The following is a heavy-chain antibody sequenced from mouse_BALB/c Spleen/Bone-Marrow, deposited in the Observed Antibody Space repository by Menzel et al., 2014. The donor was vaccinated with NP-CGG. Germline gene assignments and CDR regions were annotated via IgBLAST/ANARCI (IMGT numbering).Heavy chain of an antibody. Sequence: VQPQQSGAELARPGASVKMSCKASGYTFTSYTMHWVKQRPGQGLEWIGYINPSSGYTNYNQKFKDKATLTADKSYSTAYMQLSSLTSEDSAVYYCAIYDYDVRYFDVWGAGTTVTVSS. CDR2: INPSSGYT. V-gene: IGHV1-4*01. J-gene: IGHJ1*01. D-gene: IGHD2-4*01. CDR3: AIYDYDVRYFDV. CDR1: GYTFTSYT.